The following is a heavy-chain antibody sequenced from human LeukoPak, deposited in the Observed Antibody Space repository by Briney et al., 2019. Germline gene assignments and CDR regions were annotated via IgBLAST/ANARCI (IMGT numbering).Heavy chain of an antibody. CDR2: IKEDGSDK. CDR3: AKVRTIVATSFSYNWFDP. CDR1: GFIFSTYW. Sequence: GGSLRLSCAASGFIFSTYWMAWVRQAPGKGLEWVANIKEDGSDKNYVVSMKGRFTISRDNAKNSLYLQMNSLRAEDTAVYYCAKVRTIVATSFSYNWFDPWGQGTLVTVSS. D-gene: IGHD5-12*01. J-gene: IGHJ5*02. V-gene: IGHV3-7*03.